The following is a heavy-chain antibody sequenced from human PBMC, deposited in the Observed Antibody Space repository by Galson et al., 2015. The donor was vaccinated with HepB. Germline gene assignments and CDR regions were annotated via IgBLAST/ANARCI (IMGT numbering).Heavy chain of an antibody. CDR1: GYTFTSYG. CDR3: ARGRFGYSSSRGDNWFDP. V-gene: IGHV1-18*04. CDR2: ISAYSGNT. D-gene: IGHD6-13*01. Sequence: SGAEVKKPGASVQVSCKASGYTFTSYGISWVRQAPGQGLEWMGWISAYSGNTNYAQNFQDRVTMTTDTSTSTVNMELRSLRSDDTAVYYCARGRFGYSSSRGDNWFDPWGQGTLVTVSS. J-gene: IGHJ5*02.